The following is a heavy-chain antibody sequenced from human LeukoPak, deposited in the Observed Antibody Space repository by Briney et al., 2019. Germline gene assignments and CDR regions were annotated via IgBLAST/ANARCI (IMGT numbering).Heavy chain of an antibody. CDR3: ARGGRIVAEGSYYYYMDV. CDR2: IYTSGST. J-gene: IGHJ6*03. CDR1: GGSISSGSYY. D-gene: IGHD2-15*01. Sequence: SQTLSLTCTVSGGSISSGSYYWSWIRQPAGKGLEWIGRIYTSGSTNYNPSLKSRVTISVDTSKNQFSLKLSSVTAADTAVYYCARGGRIVAEGSYYYYMDVWGKGTTVTVSS. V-gene: IGHV4-61*02.